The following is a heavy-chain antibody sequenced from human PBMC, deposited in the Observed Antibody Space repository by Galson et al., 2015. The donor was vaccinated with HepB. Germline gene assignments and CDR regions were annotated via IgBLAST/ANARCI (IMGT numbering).Heavy chain of an antibody. CDR1: GFSLSTSGMC. D-gene: IGHD1-26*01. J-gene: IGHJ3*02. V-gene: IGHV2-70*11. CDR2: IDWDDDK. Sequence: PALVKPTQTLTLTCTFSGFSLSTSGMCLSWIRQPPGKALEWLARIDWDDDKYYSTSLKTRLTISKETSKNQVVLTMTNMDPVDTATYYCARSERGLGATIPLDAFEIWGQGTMVTVSS. CDR3: ARSERGLGATIPLDAFEI.